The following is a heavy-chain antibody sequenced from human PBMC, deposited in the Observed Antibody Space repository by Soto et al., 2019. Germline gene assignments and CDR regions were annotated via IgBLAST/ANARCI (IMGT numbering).Heavy chain of an antibody. CDR3: ARGERYYYDSSGYFGFDY. CDR2: INAGNGHT. Sequence: GASVKVSCKASKYTFTNYAIHWVRQAPGQRLEWMGWINAGNGHTKYSQKFQARVTITRDTSASTAYMELSSLRSEDTAVYYCARGERYYYDSSGYFGFDYWGQGTLVTVS. D-gene: IGHD3-22*01. V-gene: IGHV1-3*01. CDR1: KYTFTNYA. J-gene: IGHJ4*02.